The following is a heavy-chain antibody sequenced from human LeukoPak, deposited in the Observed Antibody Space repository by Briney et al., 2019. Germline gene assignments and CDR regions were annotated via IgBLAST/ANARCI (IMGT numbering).Heavy chain of an antibody. V-gene: IGHV3-23*01. J-gene: IGHJ5*02. CDR3: AKSDDFWSGYSNWFDP. CDR1: GFTFSSYA. Sequence: PGGSLRLSCAASGFTFSSYAMSWVRQAPGKGLEWVSVISGSGGSTYYADSVKGRFTISRDNSKNTLYLQMNSLRAEDTAVYYCAKSDDFWSGYSNWFDPWGQGTLVTVSS. D-gene: IGHD3-3*01. CDR2: ISGSGGST.